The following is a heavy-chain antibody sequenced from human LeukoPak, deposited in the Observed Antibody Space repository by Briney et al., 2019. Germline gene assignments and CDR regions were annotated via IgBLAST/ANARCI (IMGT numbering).Heavy chain of an antibody. J-gene: IGHJ6*02. Sequence: SVKVSCKASGGTFSSYAISWVRQAPGQGLEWMGGIIPIFGTANYAQKFQGRVTITADESTSTAYMELSSLRSEDTAVYYCARARNYYDSSGRDYYYGMDVWGQGTTVTVSS. CDR3: ARARNYYDSSGRDYYYGMDV. CDR1: GGTFSSYA. CDR2: IIPIFGTA. V-gene: IGHV1-69*13. D-gene: IGHD3-22*01.